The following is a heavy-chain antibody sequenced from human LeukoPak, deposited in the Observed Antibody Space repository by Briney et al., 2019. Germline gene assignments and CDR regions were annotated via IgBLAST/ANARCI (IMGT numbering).Heavy chain of an antibody. CDR2: INHSGST. V-gene: IGHV4-34*01. CDR1: GGSFSGYY. CDR3: ARRGWYNWFDP. D-gene: IGHD6-19*01. Sequence: SETLSLTCAVYGGSFSGYYWSWIRQPPRKRLEWIGEINHSGSTNYSPSLKSRVTISVDTSKNQFSLKLSSVTAADTAVYYCARRGWYNWFDPWGQGTLVTVSS. J-gene: IGHJ5*02.